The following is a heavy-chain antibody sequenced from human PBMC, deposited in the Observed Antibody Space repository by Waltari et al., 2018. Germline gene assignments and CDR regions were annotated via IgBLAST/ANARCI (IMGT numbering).Heavy chain of an antibody. V-gene: IGHV4-34*01. J-gene: IGHJ5*02. Sequence: QVQLQQWGAGLLKPSETLSLTCAVYGGSFSGYYWSWIRQPPGKGLEWIGEINHSGSTNYNPSLKSRVTISVDTSKNQFSLKLSSVTAADTAVFYCARVTGGTVTSHWFAPWGQGTLVTVSS. CDR1: GGSFSGYY. CDR2: INHSGST. D-gene: IGHD4-4*01. CDR3: ARVTGGTVTSHWFAP.